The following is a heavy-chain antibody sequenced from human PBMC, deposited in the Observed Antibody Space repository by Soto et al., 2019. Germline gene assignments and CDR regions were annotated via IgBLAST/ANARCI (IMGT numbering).Heavy chain of an antibody. Sequence: ASVKVSCKASGYTFTSYDMHWVRQAPGQRLEWMGWINAGNGNTKYSQKFQGRVTITRDTSASTAYMELSRLRSDDTAVYYCARYDSSGYPVDYWGQGTLVTVSS. J-gene: IGHJ4*02. V-gene: IGHV1-3*01. CDR1: GYTFTSYD. CDR3: ARYDSSGYPVDY. D-gene: IGHD3-22*01. CDR2: INAGNGNT.